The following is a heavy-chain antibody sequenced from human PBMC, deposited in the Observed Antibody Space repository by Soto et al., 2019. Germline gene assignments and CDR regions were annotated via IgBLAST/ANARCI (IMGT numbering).Heavy chain of an antibody. CDR2: IWYDGSNK. V-gene: IGHV3-33*01. D-gene: IGHD3-10*01. CDR3: ARDALRRGSVGYYFDY. Sequence: GGSLRLSCAASGFTFSSYGMHWVRQAPGKGLEWVAVIWYDGSNKYYADSVKGRFTISRDNSKNTLYLQMNSLRAEDTAVYYCARDALRRGSVGYYFDYWGQGTLVTVSS. J-gene: IGHJ4*02. CDR1: GFTFSSYG.